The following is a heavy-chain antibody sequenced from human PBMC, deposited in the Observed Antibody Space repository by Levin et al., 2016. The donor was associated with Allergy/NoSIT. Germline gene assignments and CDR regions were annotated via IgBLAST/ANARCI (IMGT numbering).Heavy chain of an antibody. V-gene: IGHV4-4*07. CDR1: GGSISSYY. Sequence: SETLSLTCTVSGGSISSYYWSWIRQPAGKGLEWIGRIYTSGSTNYNPSLKSRVTMSVDTSKNQFSLKLSSVTAADTAVYYCAREGLGDTAIPTPTGELYYYYGMDVWGQGTTVTVSS. J-gene: IGHJ6*02. CDR2: IYTSGST. D-gene: IGHD5-18*01. CDR3: AREGLGDTAIPTPTGELYYYYGMDV.